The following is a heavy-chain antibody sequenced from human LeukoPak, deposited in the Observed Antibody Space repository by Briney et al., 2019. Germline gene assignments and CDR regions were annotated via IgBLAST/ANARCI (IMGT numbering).Heavy chain of an antibody. D-gene: IGHD3-16*02. CDR3: ARDDYVWGSYRLPDY. CDR2: ISSSSSYI. Sequence: GGPLRLSCAPSGFTFSSYIMNWVRQAPGKGLEWVSSISSSSSYIYYADSVKGRFTISRDNAKNSLYLQMNSLRAEDTAVYYCARDDYVWGSYRLPDYWGQGTLVTVSS. CDR1: GFTFSSYI. J-gene: IGHJ4*02. V-gene: IGHV3-21*01.